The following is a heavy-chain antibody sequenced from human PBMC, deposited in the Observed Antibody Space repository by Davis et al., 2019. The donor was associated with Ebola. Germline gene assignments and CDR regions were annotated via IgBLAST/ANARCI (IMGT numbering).Heavy chain of an antibody. CDR1: GYSFTSYW. CDR2: IDPSDSYT. Sequence: GESLKISCKGSGYSFTSYWISWVRQMPGKGLEWMGRIDPSDSYTNYSPSFHRHVTISADKSISTAYLQWSSLKASDTAMYYCARGPFVGVVVPAAIDYYYMDVWGKGTTVTVSS. V-gene: IGHV5-10-1*01. CDR3: ARGPFVGVVVPAAIDYYYMDV. J-gene: IGHJ6*03. D-gene: IGHD2-2*01.